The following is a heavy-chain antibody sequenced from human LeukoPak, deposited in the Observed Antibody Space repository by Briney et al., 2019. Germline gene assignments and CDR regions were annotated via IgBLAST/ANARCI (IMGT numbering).Heavy chain of an antibody. CDR3: ARDDSTYYYHYGMDV. J-gene: IGHJ6*02. V-gene: IGHV1-3*01. CDR2: INAGNGST. D-gene: IGHD2-2*01. Sequence: ASVKVSCKASGYTFTSYAMHWVRQAPGQGLEWMGWINAGNGSTKYSQKFQGRVAITRDTSATTAYMELSSLRSEDTAVYYCARDDSTYYYHYGMDVWAKGPRSPSP. CDR1: GYTFTSYA.